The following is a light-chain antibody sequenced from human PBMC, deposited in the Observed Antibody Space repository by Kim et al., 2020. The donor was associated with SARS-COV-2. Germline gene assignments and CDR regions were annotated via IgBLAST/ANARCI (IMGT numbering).Light chain of an antibody. CDR3: QHYGSSRYT. CDR2: GAS. Sequence: LSPGERATHSCRASQSVNSDYLAWYQPKPGQAPRLLIYGASTRATAIPDRFSGSGSGTDFTLTIRRLEPEDFAVYYCQHYGSSRYTFGQGTKVEI. J-gene: IGKJ2*01. CDR1: QSVNSDY. V-gene: IGKV3-20*01.